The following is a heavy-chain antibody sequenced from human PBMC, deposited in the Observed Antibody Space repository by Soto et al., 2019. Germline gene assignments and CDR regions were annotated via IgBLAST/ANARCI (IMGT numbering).Heavy chain of an antibody. CDR2: TRDKPHSYTT. V-gene: IGHV3-72*01. CDR3: ARGLRSGFAGDGY. Sequence: GGSLRLSCAASGFIFSDHYVDWVRQAPGKGLEWVGRTRDKPHSYTTEYAASVKGRFTISRDNSKNSLYLQMNSLEIEDTAVYYCARGLRSGFAGDGYWGQGTLVTVSS. CDR1: GFIFSDHY. J-gene: IGHJ4*02. D-gene: IGHD1-26*01.